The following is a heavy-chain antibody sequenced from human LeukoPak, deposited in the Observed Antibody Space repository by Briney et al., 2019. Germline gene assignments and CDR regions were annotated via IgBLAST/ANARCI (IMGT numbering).Heavy chain of an antibody. CDR3: ARAAGGIQLWNNWFDP. D-gene: IGHD5-18*01. Sequence: SETLSLTCAVYGGSFSGYYWSWIRQPPGKRLEWIGEINHSGSTNYNPSLKSRVTISVDTSKNQFSLKLSSVTAADTAVYYCARAAGGIQLWNNWFDPWGQGTLVTVSS. CDR2: INHSGST. J-gene: IGHJ5*02. V-gene: IGHV4-34*01. CDR1: GGSFSGYY.